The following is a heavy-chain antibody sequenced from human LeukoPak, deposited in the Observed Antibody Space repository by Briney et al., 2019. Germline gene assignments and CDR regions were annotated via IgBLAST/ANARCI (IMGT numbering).Heavy chain of an antibody. V-gene: IGHV3-21*01. J-gene: IGHJ2*01. CDR1: GFTLSSYG. CDR3: ARNKINTVTTGWYFDL. D-gene: IGHD4-17*01. Sequence: GGSLRLSCAASGFTLSSYGMNWVPQAPGKGLESGSFVSIGGRFIYYADSVKGRFTIARDDDKNSLDQQMNSLAAEDTAEYYCARNKINTVTTGWYFDLWGRGTRVSVPS. CDR2: VSIGGRFI.